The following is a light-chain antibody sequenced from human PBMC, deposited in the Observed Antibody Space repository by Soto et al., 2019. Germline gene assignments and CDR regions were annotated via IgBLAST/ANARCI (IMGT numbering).Light chain of an antibody. Sequence: QPVLTQPASVSGSPGQSITISCTGTSSDVGGYDYVSWYQQYAGKAPKLTIYNVRNRPSGVSNRFSGSKSGNTASLTISGLQPEDEADHFGSSYTNRGTVLFGGGTKLTVL. CDR3: SSYTNRGTVL. CDR2: NVR. J-gene: IGLJ2*01. CDR1: SSDVGGYDY. V-gene: IGLV2-14*01.